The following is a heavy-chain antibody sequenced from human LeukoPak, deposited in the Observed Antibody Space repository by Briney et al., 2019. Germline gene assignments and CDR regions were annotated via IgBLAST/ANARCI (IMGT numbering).Heavy chain of an antibody. Sequence: GGSLRLSCVGSGFTFSNYWLSWVRQTPGKGLEWVANIKQDASEKYYVDSVKGRFTISRDNAKNSLYLQMNTLRAEDTAVYYCARLHSGSYYGDVFDIWGQGTMVTVSS. CDR3: ARLHSGSYYGDVFDI. J-gene: IGHJ3*02. V-gene: IGHV3-7*01. D-gene: IGHD1-26*01. CDR1: GFTFSNYW. CDR2: IKQDASEK.